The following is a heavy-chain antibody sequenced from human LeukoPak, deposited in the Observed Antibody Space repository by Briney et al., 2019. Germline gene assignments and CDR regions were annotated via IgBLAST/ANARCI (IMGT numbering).Heavy chain of an antibody. CDR1: GYTLTELS. D-gene: IGHD1-26*01. J-gene: IGHJ5*02. CDR2: FDPEDGET. CDR3: ATDTYSGSYRWFDP. V-gene: IGHV1-24*01. Sequence: ASVKVSCKVSGYTLTELSMHWVRQAPGNGLEWMGGFDPEDGETIYAQKFQGRVTMTEGTSTDTAYMELSSLRSEDTAVYYCATDTYSGSYRWFDPWGQGTLVTVSS.